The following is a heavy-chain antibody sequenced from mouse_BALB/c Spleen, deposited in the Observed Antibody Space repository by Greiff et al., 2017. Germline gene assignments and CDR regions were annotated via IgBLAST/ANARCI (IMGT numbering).Heavy chain of an antibody. CDR3: NEGDGYDGIGSFAY. V-gene: IGHV14-4*02. J-gene: IGHJ3*01. CDR1: GFNIKDYY. Sequence: EVQLQQSGAELVRSGASVKLSCTASGFNIKDYYMHWVKQRPEQGLEWIGWIDPENGDTEYAPKFQGKATMTADTSSNTAYLQLSSLTSEDTAVYYCNEGDGYDGIGSFAYWGQGTLVTVSA. CDR2: IDPENGDT. D-gene: IGHD2-2*01.